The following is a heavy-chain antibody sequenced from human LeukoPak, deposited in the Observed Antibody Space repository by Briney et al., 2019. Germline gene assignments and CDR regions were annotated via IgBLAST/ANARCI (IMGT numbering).Heavy chain of an antibody. J-gene: IGHJ3*02. D-gene: IGHD3-10*01. CDR3: AKFISNGFDI. CDR1: GFTFSSYA. CDR2: ISGSGGNT. V-gene: IGHV3-23*01. Sequence: RAGVSLRLSCAASGFTFSSYAMSWVRQAPGKGLEWVSSISGSGGNTYYADSVKGRFTISRDNSKNTLYLQMNSLRAEDTAVYYCAKFISNGFDIWGQGTMVTVSS.